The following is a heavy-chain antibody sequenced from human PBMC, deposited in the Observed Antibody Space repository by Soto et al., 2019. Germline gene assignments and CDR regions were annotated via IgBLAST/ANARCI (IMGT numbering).Heavy chain of an antibody. CDR3: ARQVEMATITDY. Sequence: LSLTCTVSGGSVSSGSYYWTWIRQPPGKGLEWIGYIFSSGSTNYNPSLKSRVTISADTSKNQFSLKLTSVTAADTAVYYCARQVEMATITDYWGQGTLVTVSS. D-gene: IGHD5-12*01. CDR2: IFSSGST. CDR1: GGSVSSGSYY. V-gene: IGHV4-61*01. J-gene: IGHJ4*02.